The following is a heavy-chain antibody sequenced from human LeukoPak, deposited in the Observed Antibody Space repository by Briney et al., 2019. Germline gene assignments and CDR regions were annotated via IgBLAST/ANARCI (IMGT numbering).Heavy chain of an antibody. V-gene: IGHV3-7*01. D-gene: IGHD1-14*01. CDR3: ARDAGGYYFDY. CDR1: GFTFSSYW. Sequence: GRSLRLSCAASGFTFSSYWMSWVRQAPGKGLEWVANIKQDGSEKYYVDSVKGRFTISRDNAKNSTNLQMNSLRAEDTAVYYCARDAGGYYFDYWGQGTLVTVSS. J-gene: IGHJ4*02. CDR2: IKQDGSEK.